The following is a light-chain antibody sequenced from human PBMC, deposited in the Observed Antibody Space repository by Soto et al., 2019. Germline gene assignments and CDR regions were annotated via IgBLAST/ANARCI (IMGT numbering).Light chain of an antibody. CDR2: AAS. V-gene: IGKV1-9*01. Sequence: IQLTQSPSSLSASVGDRVAITCRASQGISSYLAWYQQKPGKAPKLLIYAASTLEIGVPSRFSGSGSGTDFTLTISSLQPEDFANYYCQQANSFPWTFGQGTKVEIK. J-gene: IGKJ1*01. CDR3: QQANSFPWT. CDR1: QGISSY.